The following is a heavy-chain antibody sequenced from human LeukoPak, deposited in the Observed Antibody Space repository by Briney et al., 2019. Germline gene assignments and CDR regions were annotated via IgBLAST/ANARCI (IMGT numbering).Heavy chain of an antibody. CDR3: ARGVVVPAAIIDP. CDR1: GGSISSYY. J-gene: IGHJ5*02. CDR2: IYYSGST. D-gene: IGHD2-2*01. Sequence: PSETLSLTCTVSGGSISSYYWSWIRQPPGKGLEWFGYIYYSGSTNYNPSLKRRLTISVDTSKNQFSLKLSSVTAADTAVYYCARGVVVPAAIIDPWGQGTLVTVSS. V-gene: IGHV4-59*01.